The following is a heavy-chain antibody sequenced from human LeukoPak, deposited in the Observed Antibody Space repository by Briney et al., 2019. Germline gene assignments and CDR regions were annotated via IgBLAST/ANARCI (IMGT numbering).Heavy chain of an antibody. V-gene: IGHV3-53*01. Sequence: GALRLSCAASGFTVSSNYMSWVRQAPGKGLEWVSVIYSGGSTYYADSVKGRFTISRDNSKNTLYLQMNSLRAEDTAVYYCARDSSVGGIPSGWYGDWYFDLWGHGTLVTVSS. J-gene: IGHJ2*01. CDR2: IYSGGST. CDR3: ARDSSVGGIPSGWYGDWYFDL. CDR1: GFTVSSNY. D-gene: IGHD6-19*01.